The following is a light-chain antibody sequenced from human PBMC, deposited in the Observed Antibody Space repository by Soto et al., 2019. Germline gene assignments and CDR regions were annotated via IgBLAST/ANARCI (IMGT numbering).Light chain of an antibody. CDR3: LQHWSSPYI. V-gene: IGKV3-20*01. CDR2: GTS. Sequence: EIVLTQSPGTLSLSPGARATLSCTASETIGVTSLAWYQQKPGQAPRIVIYGTSQTAFGIPDRFSGSTSGTVFHLSISILEAEDSAVYHCLQHWSSPYIFGQGNRLELK. J-gene: IGKJ2*01. CDR1: ETIGVTS.